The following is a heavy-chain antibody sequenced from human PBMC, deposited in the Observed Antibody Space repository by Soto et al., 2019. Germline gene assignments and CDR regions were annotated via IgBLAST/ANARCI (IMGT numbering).Heavy chain of an antibody. Sequence: PVGSLRLSCVVSGFTFSMYWMHWVRQVPGQSPFWVSRISDDGTTTNYADSVRGRFTISRDNSKNTLYLQMNNLKPDDTAICTRGPRADSSGTGAHWGQGTPVTVSS. CDR3: GPRADSSGTGAH. D-gene: IGHD1-26*01. J-gene: IGHJ4*02. V-gene: IGHV3-74*01. CDR1: GFTFSMYW. CDR2: ISDDGTTT.